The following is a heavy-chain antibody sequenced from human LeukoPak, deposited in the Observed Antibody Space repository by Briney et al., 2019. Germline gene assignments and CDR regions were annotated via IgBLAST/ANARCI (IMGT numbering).Heavy chain of an antibody. D-gene: IGHD2-2*01. Sequence: ASVNVPCKASGYTFTGYYMHWVRPAPGQGLEWMGWINPNSGGTHYAQKLQGRVTMTRDTSISTAYMELSRLRSDDTAVYYCARDRRYCSSTSCWGNWFDPWGQGTLVTVSS. CDR3: ARDRRYCSSTSCWGNWFDP. J-gene: IGHJ5*02. V-gene: IGHV1-2*02. CDR2: INPNSGGT. CDR1: GYTFTGYY.